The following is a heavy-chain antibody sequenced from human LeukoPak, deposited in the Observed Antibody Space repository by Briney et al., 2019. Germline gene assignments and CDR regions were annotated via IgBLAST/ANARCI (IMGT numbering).Heavy chain of an antibody. CDR2: MHNSGST. D-gene: IGHD2-15*01. Sequence: PSQTLSLTCTVSGGSISSGSYYWSWIRQPAGKGLEWIGRMHNSGSTNYNPSLKSRVTISVDTSKNQFSLKLSSVTAADTAVYYCARGGGYCSGGSCYSSFDYWGQGTLVTVSS. V-gene: IGHV4-61*02. CDR1: GGSISSGSYY. CDR3: ARGGGYCSGGSCYSSFDY. J-gene: IGHJ4*02.